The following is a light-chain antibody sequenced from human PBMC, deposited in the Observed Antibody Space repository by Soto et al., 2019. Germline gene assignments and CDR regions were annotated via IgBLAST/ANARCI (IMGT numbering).Light chain of an antibody. Sequence: DIQMTQSPSSLSASVGDRVTITCRASQGINNFLAWYQQRPGKVPKLLIYGASTLHSGVPSRFSGSGSGTDFPLTISNLQPEDIATYYCQKYDSEPPGTFGQGTRVEIK. CDR2: GAS. V-gene: IGKV1-27*01. CDR1: QGINNF. J-gene: IGKJ1*01. CDR3: QKYDSEPPGT.